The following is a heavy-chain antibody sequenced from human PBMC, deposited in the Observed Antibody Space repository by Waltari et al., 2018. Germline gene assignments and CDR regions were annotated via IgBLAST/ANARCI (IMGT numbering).Heavy chain of an antibody. D-gene: IGHD2-2*02. V-gene: IGHV3-30*02. CDR3: AKDAFGNTYLDF. J-gene: IGHJ4*02. CDR2: IWFVGSDK. CDR1: GFTFSNFG. Sequence: QVNLVESGGGVVQPGGSLRLSCATSGFTFSNFGMHWVRQAPGKGLEWVAVIWFVGSDKCYADSVRGRFTISRDNSARTLYLDMDSLRLDDTAMYYCAKDAFGNTYLDFWGQGTLVTVSS.